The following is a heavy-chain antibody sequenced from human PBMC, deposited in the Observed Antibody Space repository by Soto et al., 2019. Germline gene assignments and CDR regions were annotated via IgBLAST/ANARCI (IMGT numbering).Heavy chain of an antibody. J-gene: IGHJ4*02. Sequence: SETLSLTCAVYGGSFSGYYWSWIRQPPGKGLEWIGEINHSGSTNYDPSLESRVTISVDTSKNQFSLKLSSVTAADTAVYYCALIGYSSGWYYFDYWGQGTLVTVSS. D-gene: IGHD6-19*01. CDR1: GGSFSGYY. V-gene: IGHV4-34*01. CDR3: ALIGYSSGWYYFDY. CDR2: INHSGST.